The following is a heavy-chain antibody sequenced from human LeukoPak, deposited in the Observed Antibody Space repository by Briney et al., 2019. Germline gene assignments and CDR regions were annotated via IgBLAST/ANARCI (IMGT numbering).Heavy chain of an antibody. CDR2: ISGSGGST. J-gene: IGHJ3*02. V-gene: IGHV3-23*01. Sequence: PGGSLRLSCAASGFTFSSDAMSWVRQAPGKGLEWVSAISGSGGSTYYADSVKGRFTISRDNSKNTLYLQMNSLRAEDTAVYYCAKVAYYNDSSGYYLDAFDIWGQGTMVTVSS. CDR3: AKVAYYNDSSGYYLDAFDI. CDR1: GFTFSSDA. D-gene: IGHD3-22*01.